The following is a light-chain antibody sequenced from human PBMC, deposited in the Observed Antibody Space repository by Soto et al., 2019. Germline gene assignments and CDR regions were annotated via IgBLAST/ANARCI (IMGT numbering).Light chain of an antibody. CDR1: SSDVGGYNY. CDR2: DVS. Sequence: QSVLTQPASVSGSPGQSITISCTGTSSDVGGYNYVSWYQQHPGKAPKLMISDVSNRPSGVSIRFSGSKSGNTASLTISGLQAEDEADYYCCSYAGSSTFYVFGTGTKVTVL. CDR3: CSYAGSSTFYV. J-gene: IGLJ1*01. V-gene: IGLV2-23*02.